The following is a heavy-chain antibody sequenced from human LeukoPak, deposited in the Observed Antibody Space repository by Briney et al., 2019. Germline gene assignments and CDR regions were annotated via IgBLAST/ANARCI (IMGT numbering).Heavy chain of an antibody. CDR3: ARDYYVGYFDL. J-gene: IGHJ2*01. Sequence: ASVKVSCKASGYTFTSYSFSWVRQAPGQGLEWMGWISAYNGNTHYAQKLEDRVTMTTDTSTTTAYMELRSLTSNDTAVYYCARDYYVGYFDLWGRGTLVTVSS. CDR1: GYTFTSYS. CDR2: ISAYNGNT. V-gene: IGHV1-18*01. D-gene: IGHD3-22*01.